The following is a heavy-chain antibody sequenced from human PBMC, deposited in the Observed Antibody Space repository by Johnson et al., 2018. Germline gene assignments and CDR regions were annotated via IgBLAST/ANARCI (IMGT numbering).Heavy chain of an antibody. CDR1: GFTFSNYW. J-gene: IGHJ3*02. CDR3: PRTGGDSSDGRTSYAFDI. V-gene: IGHV3-7*01. CDR2: IKPDGTEK. Sequence: VQLVESGGGLVQPGRSLRLSCAASGFTFSNYWMSWVRQTPGKGLEWLANIKPDGTEKYYMVSVKGRFTISRDKAKNSLYLQINGLRAEDTDVYYCPRTGGDSSDGRTSYAFDIWGQGTMVTVSS. D-gene: IGHD3-16*01.